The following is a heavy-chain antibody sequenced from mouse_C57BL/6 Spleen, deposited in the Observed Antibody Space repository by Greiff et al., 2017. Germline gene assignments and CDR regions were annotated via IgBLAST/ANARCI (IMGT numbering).Heavy chain of an antibody. J-gene: IGHJ2*01. CDR1: GYTFTSYW. CDR3: ARESNYYYGSSHFDY. CDR2: IDPSDSYT. D-gene: IGHD1-1*01. V-gene: IGHV1-59*01. Sequence: VQLQQPGAELVRPGTSVKLSCKASGYTFTSYWMHWLKQRPGQGLEWIGVIDPSDSYTNYNQKFKGKATLTVDTSSSTAYMQLSSLTSEDSAVYYCARESNYYYGSSHFDYWGQGTTLTVSS.